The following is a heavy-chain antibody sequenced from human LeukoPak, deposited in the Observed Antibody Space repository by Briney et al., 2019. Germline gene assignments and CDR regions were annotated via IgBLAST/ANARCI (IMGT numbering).Heavy chain of an antibody. D-gene: IGHD4-23*01. CDR1: GYTFTSYG. CDR2: INPNSGGT. V-gene: IGHV1-2*02. Sequence: GASVKVSCKASGYTFTSYGISWVRQAPGQGLEWMGWINPNSGGTNYAQKFQGRVTMTRDTSISTAYMELSSLRSEDTAVYYCATEGTTTVVNNYYYYGMDVWGQGTTVTVSS. J-gene: IGHJ6*02. CDR3: ATEGTTTVVNNYYYYGMDV.